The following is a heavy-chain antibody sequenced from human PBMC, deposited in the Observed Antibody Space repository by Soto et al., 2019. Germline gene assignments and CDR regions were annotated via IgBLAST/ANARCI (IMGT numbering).Heavy chain of an antibody. CDR3: TTDNQQRSATGITGIAHYYYYYGMGV. D-gene: IGHD1-20*01. V-gene: IGHV3-15*07. CDR2: IKSKTDGGIT. Sequence: GGSLRLSCAASGFTFSNAWMNWVRQAPGKGLEWVGRIKSKTDGGITDYAAPVKGRFTISRDDSKNTLYLQMNSLKTEDTAVYYCTTDNQQRSATGITGIAHYYYYYGMGVWGQGTTVTVSS. CDR1: GFTFSNAW. J-gene: IGHJ6*02.